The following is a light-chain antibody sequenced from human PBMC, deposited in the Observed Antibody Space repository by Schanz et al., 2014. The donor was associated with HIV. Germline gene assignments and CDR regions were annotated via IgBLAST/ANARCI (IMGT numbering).Light chain of an antibody. CDR1: YTDIGAYNY. J-gene: IGLJ2*01. CDR3: SSYTSSSPRV. V-gene: IGLV2-14*03. Sequence: QSALTQPASVSGSPGQSVTISCTGTYTDIGAYNYLSWSQQHPGRAPRLLIYGVNGRPSGISDRFSGSKSGTAASLTISGLQAEDEADYYCSSYTSSSPRVFGGGTQLTVL. CDR2: GVN.